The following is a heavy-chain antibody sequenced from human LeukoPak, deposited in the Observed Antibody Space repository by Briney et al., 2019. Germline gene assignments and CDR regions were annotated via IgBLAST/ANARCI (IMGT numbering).Heavy chain of an antibody. CDR1: GFTFSNYG. D-gene: IGHD6-19*01. Sequence: GGSLRLSCAASGFTFSNYGMHWVRQAPGKGLEWVAFIRYDGSNKYYADSVKGRFTISRDNSKNTLYLQMNSLRAGDTALYYCARLKAVAGTAYYFDYWGQGTLVTVSS. CDR3: ARLKAVAGTAYYFDY. CDR2: IRYDGSNK. J-gene: IGHJ4*02. V-gene: IGHV3-30*02.